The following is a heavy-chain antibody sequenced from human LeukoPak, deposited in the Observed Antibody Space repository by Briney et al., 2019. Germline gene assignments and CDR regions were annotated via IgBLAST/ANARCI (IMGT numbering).Heavy chain of an antibody. Sequence: GGSLRLSCAASGFTFDDYGMSWVRQAPGKGLEWVSGINWNGGSTGYADSVKGRFTISRDNAKNSLYLQMNSLRAEDTAVYYCAKPLRSGWPDYWGQGTLVTVSS. CDR1: GFTFDDYG. D-gene: IGHD6-19*01. J-gene: IGHJ4*02. V-gene: IGHV3-20*04. CDR2: INWNGGST. CDR3: AKPLRSGWPDY.